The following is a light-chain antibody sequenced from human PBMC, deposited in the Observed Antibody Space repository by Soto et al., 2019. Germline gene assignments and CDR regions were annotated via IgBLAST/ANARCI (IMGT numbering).Light chain of an antibody. CDR2: GAS. Sequence: EIVLTQSPGTLSLSPGERATLSCRASQSVDSKYLAWYQQKPGQAPRLLIYGASSRATGIPDRFSGSGSGTDFTLTISRLGPEDFAVYYCQHYGNSPITFGQGTLLEIK. J-gene: IGKJ5*01. CDR1: QSVDSKY. CDR3: QHYGNSPIT. V-gene: IGKV3-20*01.